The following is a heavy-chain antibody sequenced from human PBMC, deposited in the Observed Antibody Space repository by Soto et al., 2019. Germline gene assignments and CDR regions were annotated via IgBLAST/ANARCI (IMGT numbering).Heavy chain of an antibody. CDR2: ISAYNGNT. J-gene: IGHJ6*02. Sequence: ASVKVSCKASGYTFTSYGISWVRQAPGQGLEWMGWISAYNGNTNYAQKLQGRVTMTTDTSTSTAYMELRSLGSDDTAVYYCARDVVTIFGVVIPGYYGMDVWGQGTTVTVSS. CDR1: GYTFTSYG. V-gene: IGHV1-18*01. CDR3: ARDVVTIFGVVIPGYYGMDV. D-gene: IGHD3-3*01.